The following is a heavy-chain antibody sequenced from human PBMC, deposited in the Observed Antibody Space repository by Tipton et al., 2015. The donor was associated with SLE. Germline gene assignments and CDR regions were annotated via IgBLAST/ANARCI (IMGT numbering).Heavy chain of an antibody. CDR3: AKGAYDFWSGYYTGDWYFDL. V-gene: IGHV3-30*04. CDR1: EFTFSIYA. Sequence: RSLRLSCAASEFTFSIYAMHWVRQAPGKGLEWVAVIWYDGSNKYYADSVKGRFTISRDNSKSTLYLQMNSLRTEDTAVYYCAKGAYDFWSGYYTGDWYFDLWGRGTLVTVSS. CDR2: IWYDGSNK. D-gene: IGHD3-3*01. J-gene: IGHJ2*01.